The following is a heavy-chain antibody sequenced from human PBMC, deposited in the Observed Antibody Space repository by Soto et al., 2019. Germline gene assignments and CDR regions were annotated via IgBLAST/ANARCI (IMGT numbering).Heavy chain of an antibody. Sequence: PSETLSLTCTVSGGSISSYYWSWIRQPPGKGLEWIGYIYYGGSTNYNPSLKSRVTISVDTSKNQFSLKLSSVTAADTAVYYCARGGGIAVAGTLNWFDPWRQGTLVTVSS. V-gene: IGHV4-59*01. CDR2: IYYGGST. J-gene: IGHJ5*02. D-gene: IGHD6-19*01. CDR1: GGSISSYY. CDR3: ARGGGIAVAGTLNWFDP.